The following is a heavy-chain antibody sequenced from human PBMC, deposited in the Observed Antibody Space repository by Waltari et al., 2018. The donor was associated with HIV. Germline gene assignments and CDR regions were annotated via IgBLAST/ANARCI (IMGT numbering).Heavy chain of an antibody. CDR1: GGTFSSNA. CDR2: IIPIFDTA. D-gene: IGHD6-13*01. Sequence: QVQLVQSGAEVKKPGSSVKVSCKAAGGTFSSNAISWVRPAPGQGLEWMGGIIPIFDTATYALDSQGRVTVAAADSTRTAYMELTSRGSGGTAVYSCARGIAAAGSLHWFDPWGQGTLVTVSS. CDR3: ARGIAAAGSLHWFDP. V-gene: IGHV1-69*01. J-gene: IGHJ5*02.